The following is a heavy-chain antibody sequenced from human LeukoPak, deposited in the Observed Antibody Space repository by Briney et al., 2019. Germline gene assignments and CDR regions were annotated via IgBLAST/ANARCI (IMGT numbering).Heavy chain of an antibody. J-gene: IGHJ4*02. Sequence: GGSLRLSCAASGFTVSSNYMSWVRQAPGKGLEWVSVIYSGGSTYYADSVKGRFTISRDNSKNTLYLQMNSLRAEDTAVYYCARDPEGSSGWYGGHFDYWGQGTLVTVSS. D-gene: IGHD6-19*01. CDR1: GFTVSSNY. CDR2: IYSGGST. V-gene: IGHV3-66*02. CDR3: ARDPEGSSGWYGGHFDY.